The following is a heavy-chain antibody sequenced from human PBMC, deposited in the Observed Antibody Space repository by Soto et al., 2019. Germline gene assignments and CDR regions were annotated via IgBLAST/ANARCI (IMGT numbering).Heavy chain of an antibody. Sequence: SETLSLTCTVSGGSISSYYWSWIRQPPGKGLEWIGYIYYSGSTNYNPSLKSRVTISVDTSKNQFSLKLSSVTAADTAVYYCARLRLRFDYYMDVWGKGTTVTVSS. D-gene: IGHD3-10*01. J-gene: IGHJ6*03. CDR2: IYYSGST. CDR3: ARLRLRFDYYMDV. CDR1: GGSISSYY. V-gene: IGHV4-59*08.